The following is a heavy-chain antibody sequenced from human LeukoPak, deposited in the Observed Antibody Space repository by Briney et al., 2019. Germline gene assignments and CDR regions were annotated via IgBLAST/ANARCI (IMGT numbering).Heavy chain of an antibody. J-gene: IGHJ5*02. V-gene: IGHV1-69*05. CDR3: TRDRVVPNAGPRLYNWFDP. Sequence: SVKVSCKASGGTFSSYAISWVRQAPGQGLEWMGGIIPIFGTANYAQKFQGRVSMTRDTSASTVYMELNSLRSEDTAVYYCTRDRVVPNAGPRLYNWFDPWGQGTLVTVSS. D-gene: IGHD2-2*01. CDR2: IIPIFGTA. CDR1: GGTFSSYA.